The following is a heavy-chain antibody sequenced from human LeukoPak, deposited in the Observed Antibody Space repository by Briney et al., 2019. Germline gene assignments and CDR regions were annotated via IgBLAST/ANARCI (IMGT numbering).Heavy chain of an antibody. CDR3: AKEAFVYSGYYPLDY. CDR2: IRYDGSKK. V-gene: IGHV3-30*02. D-gene: IGHD3-22*01. CDR1: GFTFSDYA. J-gene: IGHJ4*02. Sequence: GRSLRLSCAASGFTFSDYAMHWVRQAPGKGLEWLTFIRYDGSKKYYADSLKGRLTIYRDNSKNTLYLQMNSLRTEDTAVYYCAKEAFVYSGYYPLDYWGQGTLVTVSS.